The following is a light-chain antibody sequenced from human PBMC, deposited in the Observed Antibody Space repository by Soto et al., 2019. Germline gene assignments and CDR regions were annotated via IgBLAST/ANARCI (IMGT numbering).Light chain of an antibody. CDR3: QSYDSSLSGHYV. V-gene: IGLV1-40*01. CDR2: GNS. J-gene: IGLJ1*01. CDR1: SSNIGAGYD. Sequence: QSVLTQPPSVSEAPGQRVTISCTGSSSNIGAGYDVHWYQQLPGTAPKLLIYGNSNRPSGVPDRFSGSKSGTSASLAITGLQAEDEADYYCQSYDSSLSGHYVFGTGTKLTVL.